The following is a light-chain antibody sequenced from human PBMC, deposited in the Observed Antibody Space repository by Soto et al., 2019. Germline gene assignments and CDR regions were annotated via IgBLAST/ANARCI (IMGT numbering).Light chain of an antibody. CDR1: SSDVGGYNY. CDR2: DVS. CDR3: SSYTSSSTRV. Sequence: QSALTQPASVSGSPGQSITISCTGTSSDVGGYNYVSWYQQHPGKAPKVMIYDVSNRPSGVSNRFSGSKSGNTASLTISGLQAEDEADYYCSSYTSSSTRVFGTGTKGTVL. J-gene: IGLJ1*01. V-gene: IGLV2-14*01.